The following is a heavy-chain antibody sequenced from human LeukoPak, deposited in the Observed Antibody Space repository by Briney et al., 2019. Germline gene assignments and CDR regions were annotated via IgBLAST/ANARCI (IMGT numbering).Heavy chain of an antibody. J-gene: IGHJ6*02. V-gene: IGHV4-61*01. Sequence: PSETLSLTCTVSGGSVSSGSYYWSWIRQPLGKGLEWIGYIYYSGSTNYNPSLKSRVTISVDTSKNQFSLKLSSVTAADTAVYYCAREEVYAYYYGMDVWGQGTTVTVSS. D-gene: IGHD6-6*01. CDR1: GGSVSSGSYY. CDR3: AREEVYAYYYGMDV. CDR2: IYYSGST.